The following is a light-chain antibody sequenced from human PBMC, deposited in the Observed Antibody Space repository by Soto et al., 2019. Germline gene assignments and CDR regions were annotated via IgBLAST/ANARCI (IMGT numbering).Light chain of an antibody. CDR1: PSVSGSN. Sequence: EIVLTQSPGTLSLSPGERATLSCRASPSVSGSNLAWYQQKPGQAPRLVIYGASSRATGIPDRFSGSGSGTDFNLTINRLEPEDFAVYYCQQYGSSRWTFGQGTKVDIK. V-gene: IGKV3-20*01. CDR3: QQYGSSRWT. J-gene: IGKJ1*01. CDR2: GAS.